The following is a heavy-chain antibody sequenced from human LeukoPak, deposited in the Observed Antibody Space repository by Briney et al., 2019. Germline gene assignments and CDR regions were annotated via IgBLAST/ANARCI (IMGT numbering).Heavy chain of an antibody. Sequence: SETLSLTCTVSGYSISTGYYWDWIRQPPGKGLEWIGTFYHGGSTYYNPSLKSRVTISVDTSKNQFSLKLSSVTAADTAVYYCAREGGDYGGNSQFWYFDLWGRGTLVTVSS. CDR1: GYSISTGYY. D-gene: IGHD4-23*01. V-gene: IGHV4-38-2*02. CDR3: AREGGDYGGNSQFWYFDL. J-gene: IGHJ2*01. CDR2: FYHGGST.